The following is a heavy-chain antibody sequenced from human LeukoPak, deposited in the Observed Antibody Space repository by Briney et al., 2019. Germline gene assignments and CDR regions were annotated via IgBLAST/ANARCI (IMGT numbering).Heavy chain of an antibody. CDR3: ARLADCSSTSCYDH. CDR1: GGSISSSIYY. J-gene: IGHJ4*02. D-gene: IGHD2-2*01. CDR2: IYHSGST. V-gene: IGHV4-39*01. Sequence: SETLSLTCTVSGGSISSSIYYWGWIRQPPGKGLEWIGSIYHSGSTYYNPSLKSRVTISVNTSKNQFSLKLKSVTAADMAVYYCARLADCSSTSCYDHWGQGTLVTVSS.